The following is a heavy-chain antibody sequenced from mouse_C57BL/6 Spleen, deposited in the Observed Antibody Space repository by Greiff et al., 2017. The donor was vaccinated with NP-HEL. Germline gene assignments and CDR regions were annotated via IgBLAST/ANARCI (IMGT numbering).Heavy chain of an antibody. Sequence: VQLQQSGPELVKPGASVKISRKASGYTFTDYYMNWVKQSHGKSLEWIGDINPNNGGTSYNQKFKGKATLTVDKSSSTAYMELRSLTSEDSAVYYCARGLPGFAYWGQGTLVTVSA. CDR2: INPNNGGT. CDR3: ARGLPGFAY. CDR1: GYTFTDYY. J-gene: IGHJ3*01. D-gene: IGHD3-3*01. V-gene: IGHV1-26*01.